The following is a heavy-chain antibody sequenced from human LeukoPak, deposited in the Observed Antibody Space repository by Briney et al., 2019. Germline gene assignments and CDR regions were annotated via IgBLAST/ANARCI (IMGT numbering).Heavy chain of an antibody. CDR2: ISGSGGST. J-gene: IGHJ4*02. D-gene: IGHD3-3*01. Sequence: AGGSLRLSCAASGFTVSSKYMAWVRQAPGKGLEWVSAISGSGGSTYYADSVKGRFTISRDNSKNTLYLQMNSLRAEDTAVYYCTRRIYDFSYFDYWGQGTLVTVSS. CDR1: GFTVSSKY. CDR3: TRRIYDFSYFDY. V-gene: IGHV3-23*01.